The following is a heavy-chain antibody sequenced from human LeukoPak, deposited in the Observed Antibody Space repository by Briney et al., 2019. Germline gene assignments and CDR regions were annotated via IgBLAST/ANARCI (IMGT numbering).Heavy chain of an antibody. D-gene: IGHD2-15*01. CDR1: GVAISSSNW. CDR3: AKKDFVAPRCFDP. Sequence: SGTLSLTCAVSGVAISSSNWWSWVRQPPGKGLEWIGEIYHSGSANYNPSLNSRVTISVDKSKNQFSLNLTSVTAADTAVYFCAKKDFVAPRCFDPWGQGTLVTVSS. J-gene: IGHJ5*02. V-gene: IGHV4-4*02. CDR2: IYHSGSA.